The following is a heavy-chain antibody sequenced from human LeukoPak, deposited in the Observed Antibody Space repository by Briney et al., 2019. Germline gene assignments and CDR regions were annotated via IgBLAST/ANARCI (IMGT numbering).Heavy chain of an antibody. Sequence: PGGSLRLSCSASGFTFTTYGMNWVRRAPGKGLEWVSGIGGSGTRTYYADSVKGRFTISRDNSKNTLYLQMNSLRDEGTAVYYCAKDSHWILFDDWGQGTLVSVSS. J-gene: IGHJ4*02. CDR3: AKDSHWILFDD. CDR2: IGGSGTRT. CDR1: GFTFTTYG. V-gene: IGHV3-23*01. D-gene: IGHD2-2*03.